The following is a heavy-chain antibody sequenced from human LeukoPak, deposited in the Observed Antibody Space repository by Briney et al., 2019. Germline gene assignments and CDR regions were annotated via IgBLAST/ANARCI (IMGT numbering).Heavy chain of an antibody. D-gene: IGHD1-1*01. Sequence: NPSQTLSLTCTVSGGSISSGGYYWSWIRLRPGKGLEWIGYIYYSGNTYYNPSLKSRVTISVDTSKNQFSLNLSSVTAADTAVYYCARFYNPVGAFDIWGRGTMVTVSS. V-gene: IGHV4-31*03. CDR2: IYYSGNT. J-gene: IGHJ3*02. CDR3: ARFYNPVGAFDI. CDR1: GGSISSGGYY.